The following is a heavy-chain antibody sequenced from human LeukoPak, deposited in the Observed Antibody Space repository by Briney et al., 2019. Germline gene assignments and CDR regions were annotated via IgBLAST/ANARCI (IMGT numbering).Heavy chain of an antibody. J-gene: IGHJ4*02. Sequence: SETLSLTCAVSGGSISSGGYSWSWIRQPPGKGLEWIGYIYHSGSTYYNPSLKSRVTISVDTSKNQFSLKLSSVTAADTAVYYCARHTWYFTMTNIYYFDYWGQGTLVTVSS. CDR1: GGSISSGGYS. CDR2: IYHSGST. CDR3: ARHTWYFTMTNIYYFDY. D-gene: IGHD3-22*01. V-gene: IGHV4-30-2*03.